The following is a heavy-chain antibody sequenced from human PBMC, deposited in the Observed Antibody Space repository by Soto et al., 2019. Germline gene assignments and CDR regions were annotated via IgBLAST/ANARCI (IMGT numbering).Heavy chain of an antibody. D-gene: IGHD6-19*01. J-gene: IGHJ5*02. Sequence: QVQLQQSGPGLEKPSVTLSLTCAVCSGSISSSNWWRGDRQPQGKGLEWIGEIDHSGSTNYNPSLKTRVTISLDKSKYQSSLKLSSVAAADTSVYYSARGGVAADNWFDPWGQGTLVTVSS. CDR1: SGSISSSNW. CDR2: IDHSGST. V-gene: IGHV4-4*02. CDR3: ARGGVAADNWFDP.